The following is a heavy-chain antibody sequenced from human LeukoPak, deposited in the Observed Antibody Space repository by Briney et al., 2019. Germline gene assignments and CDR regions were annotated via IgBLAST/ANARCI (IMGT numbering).Heavy chain of an antibody. Sequence: PSETLSLNCTVSGGSISSYYWSWIRQPPGKGLEWIGYIYYSGSTNYNPSLKSRVTISVDTSKNQFSLKLSSVTAADTAVYYCARDRLGNYWGQGTLVTVSS. CDR3: ARDRLGNY. D-gene: IGHD3-16*01. J-gene: IGHJ4*02. V-gene: IGHV4-59*01. CDR1: GGSISSYY. CDR2: IYYSGST.